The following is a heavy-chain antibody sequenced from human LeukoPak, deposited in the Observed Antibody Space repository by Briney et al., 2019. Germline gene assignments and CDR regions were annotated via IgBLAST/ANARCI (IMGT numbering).Heavy chain of an antibody. CDR2: IYYSGST. CDR1: GGPISSSSYY. Sequence: SETLSLTCTVSGGPISSSSYYWGWIRQPPGKGLEWIGSIYYSGSTYYNPSLKSRVTISVDTSKNQFSLKLSSVTAADTAVYYCARWSSGYSYFDYWGQGTLVTVSS. V-gene: IGHV4-39*07. D-gene: IGHD3-22*01. CDR3: ARWSSGYSYFDY. J-gene: IGHJ4*02.